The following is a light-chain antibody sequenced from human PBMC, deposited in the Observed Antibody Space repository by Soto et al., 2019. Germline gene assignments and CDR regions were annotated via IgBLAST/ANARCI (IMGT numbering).Light chain of an antibody. Sequence: EILMSQSPSTLSVSPGERATLSCRASQSVSSDLAWYQQKPGQAPRLLIYGASTRAIGIPARFSGSGSGTEFTLTISCLQSEDFATYYCQQYYSFPRTFGQGTKVDIK. CDR1: QSVSSD. V-gene: IGKV3-15*01. CDR2: GAS. J-gene: IGKJ1*01. CDR3: QQYYSFPRT.